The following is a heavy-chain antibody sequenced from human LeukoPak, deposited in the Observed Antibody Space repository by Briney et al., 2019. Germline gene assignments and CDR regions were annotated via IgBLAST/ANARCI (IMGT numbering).Heavy chain of an antibody. CDR3: VRGVSNDWYFDL. D-gene: IGHD1-1*01. CDR1: GYTFTSYY. V-gene: IGHV1-46*01. J-gene: IGHJ2*01. Sequence: ASVKVSCKASGYTFTSYYMHWVRQAPGQGLEWMGIINPSGGSTSYAQKFQGRVTMTRDMSTSTVYMELSSLRSEDTAVYYCVRGVSNDWYFDLWGSGTLVSISS. CDR2: INPSGGST.